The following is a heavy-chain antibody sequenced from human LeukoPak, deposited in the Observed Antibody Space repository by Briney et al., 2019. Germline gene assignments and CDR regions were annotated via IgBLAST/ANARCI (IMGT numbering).Heavy chain of an antibody. CDR2: IYYSGST. J-gene: IGHJ3*02. V-gene: IGHV4-59*12. Sequence: SETLSLTCTVSGGSISSYYWSWIRQPPGKGLEWIGYIYYSGSTNYDPSLKSRVTISVDTSKNQFSLTLSSVTAADTAVYYCARSDGYGLVGIWGQGTMVTVSS. D-gene: IGHD3-10*01. CDR1: GGSISSYY. CDR3: ARSDGYGLVGI.